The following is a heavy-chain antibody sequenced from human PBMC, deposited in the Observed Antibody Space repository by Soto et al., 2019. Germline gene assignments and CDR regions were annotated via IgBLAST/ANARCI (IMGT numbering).Heavy chain of an antibody. D-gene: IGHD3-10*01. CDR3: ARDRGYGSGSYYFEN. CDR2: IYYSGIT. J-gene: IGHJ4*02. V-gene: IGHV4-31*03. Sequence: SETLSLTCTVSGGSVSSGGYYWSWIRQHPGKGLEWIGYIYYSGITNYNPSLKSRLTISIDTSQNQFSLRLSAVTAADTAVYYCARDRGYGSGSYYFENWGQGTLVTVS. CDR1: GGSVSSGGYY.